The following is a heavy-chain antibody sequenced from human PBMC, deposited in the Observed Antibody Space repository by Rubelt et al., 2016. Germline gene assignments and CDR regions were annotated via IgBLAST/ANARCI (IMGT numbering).Heavy chain of an antibody. CDR2: ISASGGSTYYSGGST. CDR3: ARLNTGMSAMDV. D-gene: IGHD1-14*01. Sequence: EVQLVESGGGLVQPGGSLRLSCAASGFTFSSYAMSWVRQAPGKGLEWVSGISASGGSTYYSGGSTYYADSVKGRFTITRDNSKRTLSLKMNSLTAEDTAVYYCARLNTGMSAMDVWGQGTTVTVSS. J-gene: IGHJ6*02. V-gene: IGHV3-23*04. CDR1: GFTFSSYA.